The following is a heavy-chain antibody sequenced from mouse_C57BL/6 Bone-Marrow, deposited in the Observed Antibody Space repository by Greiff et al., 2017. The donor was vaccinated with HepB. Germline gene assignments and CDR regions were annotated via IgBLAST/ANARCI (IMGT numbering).Heavy chain of an antibody. CDR2: ISDGGSYT. CDR1: GFTFSSYA. V-gene: IGHV5-4*01. CDR3: ARGGLWLRRAYFDY. Sequence: EVHLVESGGGLVKPGGSLKLSCAASGFTFSSYAMSWVRQTPEKRLEWVATISDGGSYTYYPDNVKGRFTISRDNAKNNLYLQMSHLKSEDTAMYYCARGGLWLRRAYFDYWGQGTTLTVSS. J-gene: IGHJ2*01. D-gene: IGHD2-2*01.